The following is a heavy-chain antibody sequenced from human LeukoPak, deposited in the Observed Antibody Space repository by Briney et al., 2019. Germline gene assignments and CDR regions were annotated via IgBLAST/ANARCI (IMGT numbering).Heavy chain of an antibody. Sequence: ASVKVSCKASGYTFTGYYMHWVRQAPGQGLEWMGWINPNSGGTNYAQKFQGRVTMTRDTSISTAYMELSRLRSDDTAVYYCARELRIVVVPANYYYYYMDVWGKGTTVTVSS. J-gene: IGHJ6*03. CDR3: ARELRIVVVPANYYYYYMDV. CDR2: INPNSGGT. D-gene: IGHD2-2*01. CDR1: GYTFTGYY. V-gene: IGHV1-2*02.